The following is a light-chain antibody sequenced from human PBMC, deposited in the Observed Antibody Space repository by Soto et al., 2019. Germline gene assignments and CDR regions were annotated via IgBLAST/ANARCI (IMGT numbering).Light chain of an antibody. J-gene: IGKJ4*01. V-gene: IGKV3-15*01. CDR3: QYYNNWLAT. CDR2: AAS. CDR1: QTISNM. Sequence: EIVMTQSPATLSVSPGERATLSCRASQTISNMLAWYQQKPGQAPRLLIYAASTRATGVSARFSGSGSGTEFTLTISSLQSEDFTIYYCQYYNNWLATFGGGTKVDI.